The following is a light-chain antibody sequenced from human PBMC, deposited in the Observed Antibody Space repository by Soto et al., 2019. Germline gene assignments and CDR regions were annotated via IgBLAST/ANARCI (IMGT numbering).Light chain of an antibody. CDR1: SSDVGGYNY. CDR2: EVS. J-gene: IGLJ1*01. V-gene: IGLV2-14*01. CDR3: DSYTSSRAYV. Sequence: QSVLTQPASVSGSPGQSITISCTGTSSDVGGYNYVSWYQQQSGKAPKLIIHEVSNRPSGVSNRFSGSKSGNTASLTISGLQAEDEAGYYCDSYTSSRAYVFGIGTKLTVL.